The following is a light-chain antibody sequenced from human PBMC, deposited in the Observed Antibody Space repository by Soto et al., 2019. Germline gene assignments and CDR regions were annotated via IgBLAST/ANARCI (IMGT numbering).Light chain of an antibody. J-gene: IGKJ1*01. V-gene: IGKV3D-20*01. CDR3: QQYGSSPWT. CDR1: QSVSSSY. Sequence: EIVLTQSPATLSLSPGERGTLSCRASQSVSSSYLAWYQQKPGLAPRLLIYDASSRATGIPDRFSGSGSGTDFTLTISRLEPEDFAVYYCQQYGSSPWTFGQGTKVDIK. CDR2: DAS.